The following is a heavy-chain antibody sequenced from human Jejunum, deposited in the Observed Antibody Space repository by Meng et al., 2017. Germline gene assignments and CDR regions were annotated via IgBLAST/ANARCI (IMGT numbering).Heavy chain of an antibody. J-gene: IGHJ4*02. Sequence: GGSLRLSCAASGFIFNDAWMNWARQAPGKGLQWVGRIKNKADGGTTNYPAPVKGRFSISRDDSSNTVFLQMSSLETEDTAVYYCTTGGDYYGSGTYRGYWGQGTLVTVSS. CDR1: GFIFNDAW. CDR3: TTGGDYYGSGTYRGY. V-gene: IGHV3-15*01. CDR2: IKNKADGGTT. D-gene: IGHD3-10*01.